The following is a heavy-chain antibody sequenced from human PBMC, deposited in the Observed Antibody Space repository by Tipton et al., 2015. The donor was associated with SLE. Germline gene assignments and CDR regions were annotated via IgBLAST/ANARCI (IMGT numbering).Heavy chain of an antibody. CDR1: GGSFSDY. D-gene: IGHD2-2*01. J-gene: IGHJ3*02. Sequence: TLSLTCAVYGGSFSDYWSWVRPPAGKGREWIGRIHFSGLTRYNPPLQSRLTMSLDTSQNQLSLKLSSMTAADTAVYYCARTVVPDVMGAFDIWGQGTMVTVSS. CDR2: IHFSGLT. CDR3: ARTVVPDVMGAFDI. V-gene: IGHV4-59*10.